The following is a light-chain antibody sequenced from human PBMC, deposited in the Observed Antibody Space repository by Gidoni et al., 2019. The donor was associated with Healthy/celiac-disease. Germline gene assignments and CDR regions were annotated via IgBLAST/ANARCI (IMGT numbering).Light chain of an antibody. Sequence: QSVLTQPPSVSAAPGPKVTISCSGSSSNIGNNYVSWYQQLPGTAPKLLIYDNNKRPSGIPDRFSGSKSGTSATLGITGLQTGDEADYYCGTWDSSLSAAGVFGGGTKLTVL. CDR2: DNN. J-gene: IGLJ2*01. V-gene: IGLV1-51*01. CDR3: GTWDSSLSAAGV. CDR1: SSNIGNNY.